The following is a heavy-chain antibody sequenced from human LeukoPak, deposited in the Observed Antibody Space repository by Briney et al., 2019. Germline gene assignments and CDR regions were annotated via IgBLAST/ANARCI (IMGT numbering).Heavy chain of an antibody. CDR3: AKGLVFGVVMLSRDAFDI. D-gene: IGHD3-3*01. V-gene: IGHV3-9*01. Sequence: GGSLRLPCAASGFTFDDYAMHWVRQAPGKGLEWVSGISWNSGSIGYADSVKGRFTISRDNAKNSLYLQMNSLRAEDTALYYCAKGLVFGVVMLSRDAFDIWGQGTMVTVSS. CDR1: GFTFDDYA. CDR2: ISWNSGSI. J-gene: IGHJ3*02.